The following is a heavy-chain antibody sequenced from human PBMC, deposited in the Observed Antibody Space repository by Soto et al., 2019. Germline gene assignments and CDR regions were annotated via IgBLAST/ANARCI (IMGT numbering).Heavy chain of an antibody. V-gene: IGHV4-39*01. CDR1: GGSISSSSYY. J-gene: IGHJ6*02. CDR3: ARASQVLLWFGESPMDV. D-gene: IGHD3-10*01. Sequence: SETLSLTCTVSGGSISSSSYYWVWIRQPPGRGLEWIGSIYYSGSTYYNPSLKSRVTISVDTSKNQFSLKLSSVTAADTAVYYCARASQVLLWFGESPMDVWGQGTTVTVSS. CDR2: IYYSGST.